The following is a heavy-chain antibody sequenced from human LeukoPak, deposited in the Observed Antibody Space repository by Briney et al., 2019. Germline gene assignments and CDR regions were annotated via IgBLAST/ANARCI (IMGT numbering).Heavy chain of an antibody. CDR1: GFIFDDYG. J-gene: IGHJ4*02. CDR2: INWNGGST. CDR3: TRKAKTVNYFDY. Sequence: GGSLRLSCAASGFIFDDYGMSWVRQAPGKGLEWVSGINWNGGSTGYADSVKGRFTISRDNAKNSLYLQMNNLRAEDTALYYCTRKAKTVNYFDYWGQGTLVTVSS. D-gene: IGHD1-14*01. V-gene: IGHV3-20*04.